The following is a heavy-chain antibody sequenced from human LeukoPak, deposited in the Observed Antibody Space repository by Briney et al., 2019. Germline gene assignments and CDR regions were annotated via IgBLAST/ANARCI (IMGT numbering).Heavy chain of an antibody. J-gene: IGHJ5*02. CDR1: GGSISSYY. V-gene: IGHV4-59*01. Sequence: PSETLSLTCTVSGGSISSYYWSWIRQPPGKGLEWIGYIYYNGSTNYNPSLKSRVTISVDTSKNQFSLKLSSVTAADTAVYYCARDNRRYYDFWSGYNYNWFDPWGQGTLVTVSS. CDR2: IYYNGST. D-gene: IGHD3-3*01. CDR3: ARDNRRYYDFWSGYNYNWFDP.